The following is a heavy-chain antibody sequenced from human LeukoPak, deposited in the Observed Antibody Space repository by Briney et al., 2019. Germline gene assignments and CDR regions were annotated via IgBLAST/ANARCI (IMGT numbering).Heavy chain of an antibody. CDR3: ARVYSGSYFLGD. CDR1: GFTFSTFG. CDR2: IWYDGSNK. D-gene: IGHD1-26*01. Sequence: GGSLRLSCAASGFTFSTFGMHWVRQAPGKGLEWVAVIWYDGSNKYYADSVKGRFTISRDNSKNTLYLQMNSLRAEDTAVYYCARVYSGSYFLGDWGQGTLVTVSS. J-gene: IGHJ4*02. V-gene: IGHV3-33*08.